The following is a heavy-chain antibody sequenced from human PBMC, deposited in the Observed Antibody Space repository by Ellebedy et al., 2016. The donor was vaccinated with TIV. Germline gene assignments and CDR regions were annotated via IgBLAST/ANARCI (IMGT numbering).Heavy chain of an antibody. J-gene: IGHJ6*02. Sequence: MPSETLSLTCTVSGGSLSGYYWGWVRQPAGKGLEWIGRVYATGSTRYNPSLESRVTISVDTAHNQVSLRLTSLTAADTALYFCARGTVVVEPVASLGPMDVWGQGTSVTVAS. CDR1: GGSLSGYY. V-gene: IGHV4-4*07. D-gene: IGHD2-21*01. CDR3: ARGTVVVEPVASLGPMDV. CDR2: VYATGST.